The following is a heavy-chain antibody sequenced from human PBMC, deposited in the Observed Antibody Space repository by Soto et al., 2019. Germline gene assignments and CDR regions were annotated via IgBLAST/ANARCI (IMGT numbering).Heavy chain of an antibody. V-gene: IGHV3-21*01. CDR1: GFTFSSYS. J-gene: IGHJ4*02. CDR2: ISSSSSYI. Sequence: GGSLRLSCAASGFTFSSYSMNWVRQAPGKGLEWVSSISSSSSYIYYADSVKGRFTISRDNAKNSLYLQMNSLRAEDTAVYYCARAEGYCSGGSCYLPFDYWGQGTLVTVSS. D-gene: IGHD2-15*01. CDR3: ARAEGYCSGGSCYLPFDY.